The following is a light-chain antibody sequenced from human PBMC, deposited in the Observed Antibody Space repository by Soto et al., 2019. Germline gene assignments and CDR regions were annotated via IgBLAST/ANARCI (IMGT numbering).Light chain of an antibody. CDR1: QSVSSN. J-gene: IGKJ1*01. CDR3: QQYNNWPPWT. Sequence: EIVMTQSPATLSVSPGERATLSCRASQSVSSNLAWYQQKPGQAPRLLIYGASTRATGIPARFSRSGSGTEFNLAIICLESEDFAVYYCQQYNNWPPWTFGQGTKVEIK. V-gene: IGKV3-15*01. CDR2: GAS.